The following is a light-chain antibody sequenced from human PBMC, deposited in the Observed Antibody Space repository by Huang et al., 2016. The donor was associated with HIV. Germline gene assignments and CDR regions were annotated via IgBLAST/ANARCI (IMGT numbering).Light chain of an antibody. J-gene: IGKJ4*01. CDR1: QSVLYSSKNRNY. CDR3: QQYYSIPPS. CDR2: WAS. V-gene: IGKV4-1*01. Sequence: DIVMTQSPNSLAVSLGVRATINCRSSQSVLYSSKNRNYLAWYQQKAGQPPKLLIYWASTLESGVPDRFRGSGSGTDFTLTISSLQAEDVAVYYCQQYYSIPPSFGGGTKVEIK.